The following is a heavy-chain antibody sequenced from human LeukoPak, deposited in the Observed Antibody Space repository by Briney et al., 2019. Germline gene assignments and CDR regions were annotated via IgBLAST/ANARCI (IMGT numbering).Heavy chain of an antibody. CDR3: ARYSSSWYGWYYYYMDV. V-gene: IGHV3-21*01. CDR2: ISSRSSYI. Sequence: GGSLRLSCAASGFIFSNYSMNWVRQAPGKGLEWVSSISSRSSYIYDADSVKGRFTISRDNAKNSLYLQMNSLRAEDTAVYYCARYSSSWYGWYYYYMDVWGKGTTVTVSS. D-gene: IGHD6-13*01. CDR1: GFIFSNYS. J-gene: IGHJ6*03.